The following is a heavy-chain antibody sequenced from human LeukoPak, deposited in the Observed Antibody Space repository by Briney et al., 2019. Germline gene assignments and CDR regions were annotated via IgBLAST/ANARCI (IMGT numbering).Heavy chain of an antibody. CDR3: ARHLNYYLDY. CDR2: ISSDGSIT. J-gene: IGHJ4*02. CDR1: GFTFSSYA. D-gene: IGHD3-10*01. V-gene: IGHV3-74*01. Sequence: PGGSLRLSCAASGFTFSSYAMSWVRQAPGKGLVWVSRISSDGSITSYADSVKGRFTISRDNAKNTLYLQMNSLRAEDTAVYYCARHLNYYLDYWGQGTLVTVSS.